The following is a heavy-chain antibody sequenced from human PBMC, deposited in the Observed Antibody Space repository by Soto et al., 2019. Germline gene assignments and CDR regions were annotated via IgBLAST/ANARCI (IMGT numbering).Heavy chain of an antibody. CDR3: ARGDSTDCSNGVCSFFYNHDMDV. J-gene: IGHJ6*02. Sequence: ASVKVSCKASGYTFTSYGISWVRQAPGQGLEWMGWISAYNGNTNYAQKLQGRVTMTTDTSISTASMERTRLTSDDTAIYYCARGDSTDCSNGVCSFFYNHDMDVWGQGTTVTV. CDR1: GYTFTSYG. V-gene: IGHV1-18*04. D-gene: IGHD2-8*01. CDR2: ISAYNGNT.